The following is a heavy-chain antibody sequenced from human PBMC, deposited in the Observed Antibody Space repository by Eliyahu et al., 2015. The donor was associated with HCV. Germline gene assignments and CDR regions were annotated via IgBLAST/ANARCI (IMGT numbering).Heavy chain of an antibody. CDR1: GGSITTYY. CDR2: MHYSGST. CDR3: ASGGGGIAVTGTGGWFDP. J-gene: IGHJ5*02. V-gene: IGHV4-59*01. D-gene: IGHD6-19*01. Sequence: QVQLQESGPGLVKPSETLSLTCTVSGGSITTYYWRWIRQPPGKGLEWIGYMHYSGSTNYNPSLKSRVTISVDTSKNQFSLKLTSVTAADTAMYYCASGGGGIAVTGTGGWFDPWGQGTLVTVSS.